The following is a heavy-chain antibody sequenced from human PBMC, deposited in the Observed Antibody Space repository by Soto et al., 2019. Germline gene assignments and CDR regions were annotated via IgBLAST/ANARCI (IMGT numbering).Heavy chain of an antibody. D-gene: IGHD3-10*01. V-gene: IGHV3-33*01. CDR2: IWDDGSNK. CDR1: GFTFSSYG. Sequence: GGSLRLSCAASGFTFSSYGMHWVRQAPGKGLEWVAVIWDDGSNKYYADSVKGRFTISRDNSKNTLYLQMNSLRAEDTAVYYCARDLNLPPIWFGTYYYYGMDVWGQGTTVTVSS. CDR3: ARDLNLPPIWFGTYYYYGMDV. J-gene: IGHJ6*02.